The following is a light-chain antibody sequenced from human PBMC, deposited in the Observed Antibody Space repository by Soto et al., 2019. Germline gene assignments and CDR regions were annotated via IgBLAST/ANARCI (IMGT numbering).Light chain of an antibody. Sequence: SALTQPPSASGSPGQSVTISCTGTSSDVGGYDLVSWYQQHPGKAPKLILYEVAKRPSGVPARFSGSKSGNTASLTVSGLQADDESDYYCSSFAGNNNLFGGGTKVTVL. V-gene: IGLV2-8*01. CDR1: SSDVGGYDL. CDR2: EVA. CDR3: SSFAGNNNL. J-gene: IGLJ2*01.